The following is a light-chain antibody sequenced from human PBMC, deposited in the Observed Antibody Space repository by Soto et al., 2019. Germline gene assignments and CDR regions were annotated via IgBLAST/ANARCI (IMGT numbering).Light chain of an antibody. Sequence: ETMMTQSPATLSASPGERVTLSCRATQSVTYNLAWYQQKPGQAPRLLIYGASTRATGIPARFSGRGSGTEFTLTITSLQSEDFAVYSCQQYNDWLWTFGQGTKVEIK. CDR3: QQYNDWLWT. V-gene: IGKV3-15*01. CDR2: GAS. J-gene: IGKJ1*01. CDR1: QSVTYN.